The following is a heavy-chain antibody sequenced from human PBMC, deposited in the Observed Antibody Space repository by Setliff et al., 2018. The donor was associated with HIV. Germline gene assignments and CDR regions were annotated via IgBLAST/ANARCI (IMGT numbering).Heavy chain of an antibody. Sequence: SETLSLTCSVSGGSISSISYYWGWIRQPPGKGLEWIGSIYYSGGAYYNPSLKSRITISVDTSKNQFSLKLSSVTAADTAVYSCARAPPGYNSGWYLGAFDIWGQGTMVTVSS. V-gene: IGHV4-39*07. CDR1: GGSISSISYY. CDR2: IYYSGGA. D-gene: IGHD6-19*01. CDR3: ARAPPGYNSGWYLGAFDI. J-gene: IGHJ3*02.